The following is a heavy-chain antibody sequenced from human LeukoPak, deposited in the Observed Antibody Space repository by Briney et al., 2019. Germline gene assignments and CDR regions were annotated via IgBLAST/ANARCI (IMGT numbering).Heavy chain of an antibody. J-gene: IGHJ5*02. CDR2: ISGSGGST. V-gene: IGHV3-23*01. CDR3: AKKTGGSALRFMHTRFEP. Sequence: GGSLRLSCAASGFTFSSYAMSWVRQAPGKGLEWVSSISGSGGSTYYADSVKGRFTISRDNSKNTLYLQMNSLRAEDTAVYYCAKKTGGSALRFMHTRFEPWGEGNLVTVSS. D-gene: IGHD2-8*01. CDR1: GFTFSSYA.